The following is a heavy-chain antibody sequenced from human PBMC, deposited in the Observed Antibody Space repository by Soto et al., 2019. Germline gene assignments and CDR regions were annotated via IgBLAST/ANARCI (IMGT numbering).Heavy chain of an antibody. CDR1: GGTFSSYT. V-gene: IGHV1-69*02. D-gene: IGHD3-16*02. CDR2: IIPILGIA. J-gene: IGHJ6*02. CDR3: ARVANMITFGGVIEEDYYYYYGMDV. Sequence: SVKVSCKASGGTFSSYTISWVRQAPGQGLEWMGRIIPILGIANYAQKFQGRVTITADKSTSTAYMELSSLRSEDTAVYYCARVANMITFGGVIEEDYYYYYGMDVWG.